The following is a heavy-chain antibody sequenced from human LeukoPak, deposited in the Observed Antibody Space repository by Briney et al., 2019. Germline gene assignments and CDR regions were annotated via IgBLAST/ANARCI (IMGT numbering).Heavy chain of an antibody. D-gene: IGHD1-26*01. CDR3: ARCQSSGSYYDLDY. CDR2: IIPIFGTA. Sequence: SVKVSCKASGGTFISYAISWVRQAPGQGLEWMGGIIPIFGTANYAQKFQGRVTITADESTSTAYMELSSLRSEDTAVYYCARCQSSGSYYDLDYWGQGTLVTVSS. CDR1: GGTFISYA. J-gene: IGHJ4*02. V-gene: IGHV1-69*13.